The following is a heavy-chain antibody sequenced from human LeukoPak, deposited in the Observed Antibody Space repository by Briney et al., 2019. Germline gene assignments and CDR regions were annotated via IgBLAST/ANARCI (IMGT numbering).Heavy chain of an antibody. J-gene: IGHJ4*02. CDR3: AEGGDYGDYADY. V-gene: IGHV4-39*07. Sequence: SETLSLTCTVSGGSISSSSYYWGWIRQPPGKGLEWIGSIYYSGSTYYNPSLKSRVTISVDTSKNQFSLKLSSVTAADTAVYYCAEGGDYGDYADYWGQGTLVTVSS. D-gene: IGHD4-17*01. CDR1: GGSISSSSYY. CDR2: IYYSGST.